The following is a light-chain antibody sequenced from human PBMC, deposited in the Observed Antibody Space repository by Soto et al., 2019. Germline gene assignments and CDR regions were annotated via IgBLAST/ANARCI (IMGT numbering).Light chain of an antibody. J-gene: IGKJ1*01. V-gene: IGKV1-5*03. CDR3: QHYNSYPWT. CDR1: HSISNW. CDR2: KAS. Sequence: DIQMTQSPSTLSASVGDRVTITCRASHSISNWLAWYQQNPGKAPKLLIYKASSLKSGVPSRFSGSGSETEFTLTISSLQPEDFATYYCQHYNSYPWTFGQGTKVEIK.